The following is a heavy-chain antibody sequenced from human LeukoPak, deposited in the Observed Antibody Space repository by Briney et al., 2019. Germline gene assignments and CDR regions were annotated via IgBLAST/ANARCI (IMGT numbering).Heavy chain of an antibody. CDR2: ISYDGSNK. CDR1: GFTFSSYG. CDR3: ARALLYSSSRNYFDY. D-gene: IGHD6-13*01. Sequence: GGSLRLSCAASGFTFSSYGMHWVRQAPGKGLEWVAVISYDGSNKYYADSVKGRFTISRDNSKNTLYLQMNSLRAEDTAVYYCARALLYSSSRNYFDYWGQGTLVTVSS. J-gene: IGHJ4*02. V-gene: IGHV3-30*03.